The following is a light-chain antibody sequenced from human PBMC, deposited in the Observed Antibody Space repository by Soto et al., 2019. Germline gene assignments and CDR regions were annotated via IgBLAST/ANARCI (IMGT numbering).Light chain of an antibody. CDR3: QQYYGTPPT. Sequence: DIVMTQSPDSLAVSLGERATINCKSSQSVLHSPNNRNYLAWYQQKPGQPPKLLISRASTRESGVPDRFSGGGSGTDFTLTISSLQAEDVAIYYCQQYYGTPPTFCGGTKVEIK. J-gene: IGKJ4*01. CDR1: QSVLHSPNNRNY. V-gene: IGKV4-1*01. CDR2: RAS.